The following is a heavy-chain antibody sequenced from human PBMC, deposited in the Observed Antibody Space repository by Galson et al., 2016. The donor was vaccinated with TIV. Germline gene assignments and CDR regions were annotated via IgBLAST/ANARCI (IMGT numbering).Heavy chain of an antibody. CDR1: GYSISSGFY. V-gene: IGHV4-38-2*02. D-gene: IGHD3-22*01. J-gene: IGHJ4*02. CDR2: IYHSGIT. CDR3: AREPSQYYFDSSGYFVPADY. Sequence: SETLSLTCAVSGYSISSGFYWGWIRQPPGKGLEWIGSIYHSGITYYNPSLKSRVTISVDTSKNRFSLKLNSVTAADTAVYYCAREPSQYYFDSSGYFVPADYWGQGTLVTVSS.